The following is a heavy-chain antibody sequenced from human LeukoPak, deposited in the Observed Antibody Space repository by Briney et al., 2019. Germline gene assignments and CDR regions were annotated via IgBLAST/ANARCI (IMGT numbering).Heavy chain of an antibody. Sequence: ASVKVSCKVSGYTLTELSMHWVRQAPGKGLEWMGGFDPEDGETIYAQKFQGRVTMTEDTSTDTAYMELSNLRSEDTAVYYCATQRVTMVRGVILFDYWGQGTLVTVSS. V-gene: IGHV1-24*01. CDR2: FDPEDGET. CDR1: GYTLTELS. J-gene: IGHJ4*02. CDR3: ATQRVTMVRGVILFDY. D-gene: IGHD3-10*01.